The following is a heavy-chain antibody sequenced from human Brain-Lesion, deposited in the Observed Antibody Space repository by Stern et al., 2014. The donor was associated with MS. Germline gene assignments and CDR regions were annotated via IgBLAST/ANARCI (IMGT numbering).Heavy chain of an antibody. CDR2: ITGDGGST. V-gene: IGHV3-43D*03. CDR1: GFTFDDSA. J-gene: IGHJ4*02. Sequence: EVPLVQSGGVVVQPGGSLRLSCAASGFTFDDSAMHWVRQAPGKGLEWVSLITGDGGSTSYTDSVKGRFSISRDNRKSFLYLQMNSLRPEDTALYYCAGGLGFWGRGTLVTVSS. CDR3: AGGLGF. D-gene: IGHD2-21*01.